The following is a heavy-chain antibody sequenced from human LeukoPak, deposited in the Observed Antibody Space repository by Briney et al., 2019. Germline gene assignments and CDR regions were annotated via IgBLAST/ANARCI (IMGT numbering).Heavy chain of an antibody. CDR3: ARDSGHAFDI. D-gene: IGHD6-25*01. CDR2: IWYDGSNK. J-gene: IGHJ3*02. V-gene: IGHV3-33*01. Sequence: QTGGSLRLSCVASGFTFSTYGMHWVRQAPGKGLEWVAFIWYDGSNKYYGDSVKGRFTISRDNSKNTLYLQMNSLRAEDTAVYYCARDSGHAFDIWGQGTMVTVSS. CDR1: GFTFSTYG.